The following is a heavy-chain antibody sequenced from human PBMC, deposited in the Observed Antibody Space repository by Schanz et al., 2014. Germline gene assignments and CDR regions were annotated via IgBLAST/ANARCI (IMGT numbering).Heavy chain of an antibody. CDR2: IYHSGNT. V-gene: IGHV4-4*02. Sequence: QVQLQESGPGLVKPSGTLSLTCAVSGASISSSNWWSWVRQPPGKGLEWIGEIYHSGNTNYNASLKSRVPISVDKSKNQFSLKVSSLTAADTAVYYCARDTTWRLDLWGRGTLVTVSS. CDR3: ARDTTWRLDL. J-gene: IGHJ2*01. D-gene: IGHD1-1*01. CDR1: GASISSSNW.